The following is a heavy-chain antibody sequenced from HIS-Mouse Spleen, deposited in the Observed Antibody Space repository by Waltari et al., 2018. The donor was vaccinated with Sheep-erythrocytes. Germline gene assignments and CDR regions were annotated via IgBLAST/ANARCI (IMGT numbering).Heavy chain of an antibody. CDR3: ARGYCSSTSCYGYFQH. D-gene: IGHD2-2*01. V-gene: IGHV1-2*02. CDR1: GYTFTGYY. CDR2: INPNSGGT. Sequence: QVQLVQSGAEVKKPGASVKVSCKASGYTFTGYYMHWVRPAPGQGLGWMGVINPNSGGTNYAQKFQGRVTMTRDTSISTAYMELSRLRSDDTAVYYCARGYCSSTSCYGYFQHWGQGTLVTVSS. J-gene: IGHJ1*01.